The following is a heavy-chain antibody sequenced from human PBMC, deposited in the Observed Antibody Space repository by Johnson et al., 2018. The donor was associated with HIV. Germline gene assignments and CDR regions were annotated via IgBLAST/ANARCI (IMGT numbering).Heavy chain of an antibody. V-gene: IGHV3-30*04. Sequence: QVQLVESGGGVVQPGRSLRLSCAASGFTLTNYPMHWVRQAPGKGLEWVAVISFDCKNKFYADSVKGRFTISRDNSRNTLYLQMNSLRPEDTAVYYCASGDDDGFWGRGTLVTVSS. CDR1: GFTLTNYP. D-gene: IGHD5-12*01. J-gene: IGHJ4*03. CDR3: ASGDDDGF. CDR2: ISFDCKNK.